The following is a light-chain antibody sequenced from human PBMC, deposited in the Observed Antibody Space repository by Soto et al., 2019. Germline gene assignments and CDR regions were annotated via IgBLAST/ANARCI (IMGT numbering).Light chain of an antibody. J-gene: IGKJ3*01. CDR1: QGLSSY. CDR2: AAS. CDR3: LWGDSRT. V-gene: IGKV1-12*01. Sequence: DIQMTQSPSSVSASLGDRVTIICRASQGLSSYLAWYQQKPGKAPKLLIYAASNLQSGVPSRFSGSGSGTDFTLTISSLQPEDFANERRLWGDSRTFGSGTKVDIK.